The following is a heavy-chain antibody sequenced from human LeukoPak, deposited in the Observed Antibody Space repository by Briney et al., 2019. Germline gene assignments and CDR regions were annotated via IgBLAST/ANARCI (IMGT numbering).Heavy chain of an antibody. D-gene: IGHD1-26*01. CDR1: GGSFSGFY. V-gene: IGHV4-34*01. J-gene: IGHJ4*02. Sequence: PSETLSLTCAVYGGSFSGFYWGWIRQSPGKGLEWIGEINHLGNTNYNPSLKSRVTISIDTSKNQFSLNLRSVTAADTAVYYCARGQWELPFWGQGTLVTVSS. CDR2: INHLGNT. CDR3: ARGQWELPF.